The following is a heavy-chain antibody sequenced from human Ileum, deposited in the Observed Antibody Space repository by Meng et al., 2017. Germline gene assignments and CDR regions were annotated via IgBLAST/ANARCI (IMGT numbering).Heavy chain of an antibody. V-gene: IGHV4-4*02. CDR3: PSIFDS. J-gene: IGHJ4*02. CDR2: MNLGGST. CDR1: GRSIISRHW. Sequence: GQVQAPGPGLLEPSGTWSLTCGVSGRSIISRHWGRWVRQLPGKGLAGIAEMNLGGSTNYNTSLKSRVTMSVDKSSYLSSVQSTSLTAADTAVYYCPSIFDSWGQGTLVTVSS.